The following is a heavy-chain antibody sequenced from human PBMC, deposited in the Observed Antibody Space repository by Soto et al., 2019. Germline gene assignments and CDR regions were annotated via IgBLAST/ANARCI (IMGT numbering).Heavy chain of an antibody. J-gene: IGHJ5*01. D-gene: IGHD3-10*01. Sequence: QLHLQESGPGLVKPSETLSLTCTVSGGSISISDYYCAWIRQPPGEGLAWVGSIYHDGRTYYYPSLKGRVTISVDPSKTQFSLNLKSLTAAETAVYYCARHEVAGGADSWGQGILVTVSS. V-gene: IGHV4-39*01. CDR1: GGSISISDYY. CDR2: IYHDGRT. CDR3: ARHEVAGGADS.